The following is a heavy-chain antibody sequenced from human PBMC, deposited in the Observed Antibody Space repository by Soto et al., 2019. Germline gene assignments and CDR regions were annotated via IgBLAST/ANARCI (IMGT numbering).Heavy chain of an antibody. V-gene: IGHV5-51*01. CDR2: IYPGDSDT. J-gene: IGHJ6*02. Sequence: ESLKISCKGSGYSFSSYWINWVRQMPGKGLEWMGIIYPGDSDTRYSPSFQGQVTISADKSISTAYLQWRSLKASDTAMYYCARHHGSPGSYFGMDVWGQGTTVTAS. CDR1: GYSFSSYW. D-gene: IGHD6-13*01. CDR3: ARHHGSPGSYFGMDV.